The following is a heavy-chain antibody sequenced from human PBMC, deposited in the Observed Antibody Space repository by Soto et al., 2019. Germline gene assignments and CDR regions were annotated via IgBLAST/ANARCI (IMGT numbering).Heavy chain of an antibody. CDR1: GGSISSGGTGSY. J-gene: IGHJ4*02. D-gene: IGHD1-1*01. CDR2: IYYTGNT. CDR3: ASGHDAYKVRY. Sequence: QVQLQESGPGLVKPSQTLSLTCTVSGGSISSGGTGSYWTWIRQLPGKGLEWIGYIYYTGNTYYTPSLKSRPTISIDTSENQFSLKLTSLTAADTAVYFCASGHDAYKVRYWGQGTLVTVSS. V-gene: IGHV4-31*03.